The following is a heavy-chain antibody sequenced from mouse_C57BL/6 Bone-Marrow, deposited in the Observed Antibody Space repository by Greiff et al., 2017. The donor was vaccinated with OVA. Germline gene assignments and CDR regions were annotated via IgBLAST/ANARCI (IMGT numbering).Heavy chain of an antibody. Sequence: VQLQQSGAELVRPGPSVKVSCKASGYAFTNDLIEWVKQRPGQGLEWIGVINPGSGGTNYNEKFKGKATLTADKSSSTAYMQLSSLTSEDSAVYFCARWDYSHYYWYFDVWGTGTTVTVSS. CDR3: ARWDYSHYYWYFDV. V-gene: IGHV1-54*01. D-gene: IGHD2-12*01. CDR1: GYAFTNDL. J-gene: IGHJ1*03. CDR2: INPGSGGT.